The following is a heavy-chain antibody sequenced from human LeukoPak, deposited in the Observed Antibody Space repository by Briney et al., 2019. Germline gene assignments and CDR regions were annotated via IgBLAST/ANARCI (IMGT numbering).Heavy chain of an antibody. V-gene: IGHV1-24*01. Sequence: GASVMVSCKVSGYTLTELSMHWVQQAPGKGLEWMGGFDPEDGETIYAQKFQGRVTMTEDTSTDTAYMELSSLRSEDTAVYYCATTQQLPRSFDIWGQGTMVTVSS. D-gene: IGHD2-2*01. CDR1: GYTLTELS. CDR3: ATTQQLPRSFDI. J-gene: IGHJ3*02. CDR2: FDPEDGET.